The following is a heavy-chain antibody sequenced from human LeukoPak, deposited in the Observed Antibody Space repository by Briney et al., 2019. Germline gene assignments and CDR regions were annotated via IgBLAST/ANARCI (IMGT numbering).Heavy chain of an antibody. CDR3: AGSYGSDPAYDY. J-gene: IGHJ4*02. CDR1: GGSFSGYY. D-gene: IGHD3-10*01. CDR2: IYYSGST. V-gene: IGHV4-34*01. Sequence: SETLSLTCAVYGGSFSGYYWGWIRQHPGKGLEWIGSIYYSGSTYYNPSLKSRVTISVDTSKNQFSLKLSSVTAADTAVYYCAGSYGSDPAYDYWGQGTLVTVSS.